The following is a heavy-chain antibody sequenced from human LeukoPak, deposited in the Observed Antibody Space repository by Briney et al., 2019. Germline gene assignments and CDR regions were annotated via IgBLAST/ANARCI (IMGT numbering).Heavy chain of an antibody. CDR2: ISSSSSYI. CDR1: GFSFHSYV. Sequence: SGGSLRLSCVVSGFSFHSYVMTWVRQAPEKGLEWVSSISSSSSYIYYADSVKGRFTISRDNAKNSLYLQMNSLRAEDTAVYYCARAEYSSGWYYFDYWGQGTLVTVSS. V-gene: IGHV3-21*01. J-gene: IGHJ4*02. D-gene: IGHD6-19*01. CDR3: ARAEYSSGWYYFDY.